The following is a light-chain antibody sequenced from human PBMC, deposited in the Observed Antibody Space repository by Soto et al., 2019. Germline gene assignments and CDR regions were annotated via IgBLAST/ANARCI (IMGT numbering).Light chain of an antibody. CDR3: QQYGSSPWT. CDR2: GVS. J-gene: IGKJ1*01. V-gene: IGKV3-11*01. Sequence: EIVLTQSPATLSLSPGERATLSCRASQSVSRYLAWFQQKPGQAPRLLIYGVSNRATGIPARFSGSGSGTDFTLTISSLEPEDFAVYYCQQYGSSPWTFGQGTKVEIK. CDR1: QSVSRY.